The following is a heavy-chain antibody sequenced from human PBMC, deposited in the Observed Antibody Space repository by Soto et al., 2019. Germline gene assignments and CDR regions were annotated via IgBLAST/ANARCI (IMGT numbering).Heavy chain of an antibody. V-gene: IGHV4-59*01. CDR2: IDHGGST. D-gene: IGHD2-15*01. J-gene: IGHJ4*02. CDR1: GASISSYY. CDR3: AREGVYCSGGSCRRRYFDY. Sequence: QVQLQESGPGLVKPSETLSLTCTVSGASISSYYWTWIRQPPGQGLEWIGYIDHGGSTDYNPSLRSRVTLSVDTSKNQVSLKLSSVTAADTAVYYCAREGVYCSGGSCRRRYFDYWGQGTPVTVSS.